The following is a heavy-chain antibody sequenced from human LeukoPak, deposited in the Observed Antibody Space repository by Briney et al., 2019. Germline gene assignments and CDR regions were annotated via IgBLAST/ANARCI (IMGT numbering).Heavy chain of an antibody. Sequence: GESLRLSCAASGFTVSSNYMSWVRQAPGKGLEWVSVIYSGGSTYYADSVKGRFTISRDNSKNTLYLQMNSLRAEDAAVYYCARDRAYCSGGSCPPRYYYYMDVWGKGTTVTVSS. V-gene: IGHV3-53*01. CDR2: IYSGGST. CDR1: GFTVSSNY. D-gene: IGHD2-15*01. CDR3: ARDRAYCSGGSCPPRYYYYMDV. J-gene: IGHJ6*03.